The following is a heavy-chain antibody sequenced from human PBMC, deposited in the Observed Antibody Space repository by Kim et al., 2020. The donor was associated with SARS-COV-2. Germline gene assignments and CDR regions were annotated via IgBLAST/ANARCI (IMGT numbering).Heavy chain of an antibody. V-gene: IGHV3-74*01. CDR3: AKPSTVYVWDKFDY. Sequence: GGSLRLSCVASGFTFSSYGMHWVRQAPGKGLEWVSRINSNGSSTSYADSVKGRFTISRDNARNTLYLQMNSLRAEDTAVYYCAKPSTVYVWDKFDYWGEG. CDR1: GFTFSSYG. J-gene: IGHJ4*02. D-gene: IGHD3-16*01. CDR2: INSNGSST.